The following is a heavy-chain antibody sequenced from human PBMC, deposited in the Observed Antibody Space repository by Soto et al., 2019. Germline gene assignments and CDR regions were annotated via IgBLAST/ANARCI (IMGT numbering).Heavy chain of an antibody. Sequence: PGESLKISCKVSGYRFTTYWIGWVRRVPGKGLEWMGIIYPGDSDTRYSPSFQGQVTISADKSIFTAYLQWSSLKASDTAIYYCARHLGYCSSTSCYAPFYGIDVWGQGTTVTVSS. CDR2: IYPGDSDT. D-gene: IGHD2-2*01. V-gene: IGHV5-51*01. CDR1: GYRFTTYW. J-gene: IGHJ6*02. CDR3: ARHLGYCSSTSCYAPFYGIDV.